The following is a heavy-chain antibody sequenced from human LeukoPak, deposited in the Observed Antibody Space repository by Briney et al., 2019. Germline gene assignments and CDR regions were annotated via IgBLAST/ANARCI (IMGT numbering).Heavy chain of an antibody. CDR3: ARDIITGTLYNWFDP. CDR2: INPNSGGT. V-gene: IGHV1-2*02. Sequence: AASVKVSCKASGYTFTGYYMHWVRQAPGQGLEWMGWINPNSGGTNYAQKFQGRVTMTRDTSISTAYMELSRLRSDDTAVYYCARDIITGTLYNWFDPWGQGTLVTVSS. D-gene: IGHD1-7*01. CDR1: GYTFTGYY. J-gene: IGHJ5*02.